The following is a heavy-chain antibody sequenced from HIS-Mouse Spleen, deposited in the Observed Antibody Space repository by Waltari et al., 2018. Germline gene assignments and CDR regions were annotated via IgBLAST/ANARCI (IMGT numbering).Heavy chain of an antibody. D-gene: IGHD7-27*01. CDR1: GDRVSRNSTA. CDR3: ARVTGDDAFDI. V-gene: IGHV6-1*01. Sequence: QVQLQQSGPGLVKPSQTLSLTCAISGDRVSRNSTAWTSLRQSPSRGLEWLGRTYYRSKWYNDYAVSVKSRITINPDTSKNQFSLQLNSVTPEDTAVYYCARVTGDDAFDIWGQGTMVTVSS. CDR2: TYYRSKWYN. J-gene: IGHJ3*02.